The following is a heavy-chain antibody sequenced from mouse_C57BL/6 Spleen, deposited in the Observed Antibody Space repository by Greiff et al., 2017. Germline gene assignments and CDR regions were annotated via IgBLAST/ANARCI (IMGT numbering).Heavy chain of an antibody. CDR1: GFTFSSYA. CDR3: ARDRDYYGSKAWFAY. CDR2: ISDGGSYT. V-gene: IGHV5-4*01. D-gene: IGHD1-1*01. Sequence: EVQRVESGGGLVKPGGSLKLSCAASGFTFSSYALSWVRQTPEKRLEWVATISDGGSYTYYPDNVKGRFTISRDNAKNNLYLQMSHLKSEDTAMYYCARDRDYYGSKAWFAYWGQGTLVTVSA. J-gene: IGHJ3*01.